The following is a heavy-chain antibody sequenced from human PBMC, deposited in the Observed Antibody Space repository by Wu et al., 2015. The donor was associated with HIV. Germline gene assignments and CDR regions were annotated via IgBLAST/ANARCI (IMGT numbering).Heavy chain of an antibody. Sequence: QVQLVQSGAEVKKPGASVKVSCKVSGYTLTELSMHWGATGSWKKGLSGWEVFDPEDGETIYAQKFQGRVTMTEDTSTDTAYMELSSLRSEDTAVYYCATLTGYYDFWSHPGRYFQHWGQGTLVTVSS. D-gene: IGHD3-3*01. CDR3: ATLTGYYDFWSHPGRYFQH. V-gene: IGHV1-24*01. CDR1: GYTLTELS. CDR2: FDPEDGET. J-gene: IGHJ1*01.